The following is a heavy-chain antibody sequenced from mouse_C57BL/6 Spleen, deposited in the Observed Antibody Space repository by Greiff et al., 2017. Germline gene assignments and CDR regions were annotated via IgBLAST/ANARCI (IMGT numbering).Heavy chain of an antibody. CDR1: GFTFSSYA. J-gene: IGHJ1*03. CDR3: TREGDWYFDV. Sequence: DVHLVESGEGLVKPGGSLKLSCAASGFTFSSYAMSWVRQTPEKRLEWVAYISSGGDYIYYADTVKGRFTISRDNARNTLYLQMSSLKSEDTAMYYCTREGDWYFDVWGTGTTVTVSS. CDR2: ISSGGDYI. V-gene: IGHV5-9-1*02.